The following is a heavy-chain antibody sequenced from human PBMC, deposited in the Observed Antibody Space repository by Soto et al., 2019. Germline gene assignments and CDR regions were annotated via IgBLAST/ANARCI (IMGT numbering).Heavy chain of an antibody. V-gene: IGHV4-34*01. CDR1: GGSFSGYY. Sequence: QVQLQQWGAGLLKPSETLSLTCAVYGGSFSGYYWSWIRQPPGKGLEWIGEINHSRSTNYNPSLKSRVNISVDTSKNQFSLKLSSVTAADTAVYYCARGGANYRQQKTLDYWGQGTLVTVSS. CDR3: ARGGANYRQQKTLDY. J-gene: IGHJ4*02. D-gene: IGHD6-13*01. CDR2: INHSRST.